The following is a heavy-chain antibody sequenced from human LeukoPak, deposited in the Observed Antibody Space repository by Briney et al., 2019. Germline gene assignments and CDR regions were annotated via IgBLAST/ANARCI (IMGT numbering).Heavy chain of an antibody. V-gene: IGHV4-39*01. J-gene: IGHJ6*03. CDR1: GGSISSSSYY. Sequence: SETLSLTCTVSGGSISSSSYYWGWIRQPPGKGLEWIGSMSYSGSTYYNPSLKSRVTIAVDTSKTQFSLRLSSVTAADTAVYYCARFYTTSQYGSGYMDVWGKGTTVTVSS. D-gene: IGHD3-10*01. CDR2: MSYSGST. CDR3: ARFYTTSQYGSGYMDV.